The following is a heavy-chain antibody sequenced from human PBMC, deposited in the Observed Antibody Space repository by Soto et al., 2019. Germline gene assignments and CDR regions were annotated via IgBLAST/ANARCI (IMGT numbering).Heavy chain of an antibody. D-gene: IGHD2-15*01. CDR3: APHVHCSGGSCHYDAFDI. V-gene: IGHV3-23*01. CDR2: IRDGGEST. Sequence: EVQLLESGGGLVQPGESLRLSCAFSGFIFGNYMMTWVRQAPGKGQEWVSTIRDGGESTYYADSVKGRFTISRDNSKNTLYSQMDSLAVEDTAVYYCAPHVHCSGGSCHYDAFDIRGQGTMVTVSS. J-gene: IGHJ3*02. CDR1: GFIFGNYM.